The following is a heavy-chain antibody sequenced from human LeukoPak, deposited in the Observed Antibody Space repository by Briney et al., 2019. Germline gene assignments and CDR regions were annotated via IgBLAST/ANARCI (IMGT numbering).Heavy chain of an antibody. V-gene: IGHV4-34*01. J-gene: IGHJ4*02. CDR2: INHSGST. D-gene: IGHD6-19*01. CDR3: ARVQWLVPFDY. CDR1: GGSFSGYY. Sequence: SETLSLTCAVYGGSFSGYYWSWIRQPPGKGLEWIGEINHSGSTNYNPSLKSRVTISVDTSKNQFSLNLSSMTAADTAVYYCARVQWLVPFDYWGQGTLVTVSS.